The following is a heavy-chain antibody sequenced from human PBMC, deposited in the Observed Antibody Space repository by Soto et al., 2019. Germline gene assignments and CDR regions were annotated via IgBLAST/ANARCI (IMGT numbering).Heavy chain of an antibody. Sequence: QVQLVESGGGVVPPGRYMRLSCAASGFTFRSYAMHWVRQAPGKGLEWEAVISYDGSNKYYADSVKGRFTISRDNSKNTLYLQMNSLRAEETAVYDCARAAAGIGSSYFSYWGRGSLVTVSS. CDR1: GFTFRSYA. J-gene: IGHJ4*02. CDR2: ISYDGSNK. D-gene: IGHD6-13*01. CDR3: ARAAAGIGSSYFSY. V-gene: IGHV3-30-3*01.